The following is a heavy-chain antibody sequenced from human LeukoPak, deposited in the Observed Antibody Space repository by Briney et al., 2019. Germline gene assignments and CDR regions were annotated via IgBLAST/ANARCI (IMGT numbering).Heavy chain of an antibody. V-gene: IGHV4-39*01. CDR3: ARLYFYGSGSYGGFDY. CDR1: GGSISSSSYY. J-gene: IGHJ4*02. D-gene: IGHD3-10*01. Sequence: SETLSLTCTVSGGSISSSSYYWGWIRQPPGKGLEWIGSIYYSGSTYYNPSPKSRVTISVDASENQFSLKLSSVTAADTAMYYCARLYFYGSGSYGGFDYWGQGTLVTVSS. CDR2: IYYSGST.